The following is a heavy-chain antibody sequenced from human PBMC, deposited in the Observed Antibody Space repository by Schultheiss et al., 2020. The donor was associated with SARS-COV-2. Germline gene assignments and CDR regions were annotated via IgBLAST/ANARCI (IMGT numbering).Heavy chain of an antibody. CDR1: GFTFSSYA. CDR2: ISSSGSTI. CDR3: ATPPTGTGDY. V-gene: IGHV3-48*03. J-gene: IGHJ4*02. Sequence: GGSLRLSCAASGFTFSSYAMNWVRQAPGKGLEWVSYISSSGSTIYYADSVKGRFTISRDNAKNSLYLQMNSLRAEDTAVYYCATPPTGTGDYWGQGTLVTVSS. D-gene: IGHD1-1*01.